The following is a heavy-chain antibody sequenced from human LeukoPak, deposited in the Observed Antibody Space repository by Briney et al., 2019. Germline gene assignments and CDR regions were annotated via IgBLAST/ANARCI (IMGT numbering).Heavy chain of an antibody. CDR3: ARDPGYSYGTTAHYGMDV. D-gene: IGHD5-18*01. Sequence: GASVKVSCKASGYTFTSYAMHWVRQAPGQRLEWMGWINAGNGNTKYSQKFQGRVTMTRDTSTSTVYMELSSLRSEDTAVYYCARDPGYSYGTTAHYGMDVWGQGTTVTVSS. CDR1: GYTFTSYA. J-gene: IGHJ6*02. CDR2: INAGNGNT. V-gene: IGHV1-3*01.